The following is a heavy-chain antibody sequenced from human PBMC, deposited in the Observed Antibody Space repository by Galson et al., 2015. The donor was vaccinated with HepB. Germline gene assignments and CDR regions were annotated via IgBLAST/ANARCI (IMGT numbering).Heavy chain of an antibody. D-gene: IGHD6-13*01. J-gene: IGHJ6*02. CDR1: GFTFSDYG. Sequence: SLRLSCAASGFTFSDYGMHWVRQAPGKGLEWVAFIRHDGSNKYCVDSVKGRFTISKDNSKNTLFLQMNSLRAEDTAVYYCAKDSLSDRIAAAGRGHFYYGMDVWGQGTMVTVSS. CDR2: IRHDGSNK. CDR3: AKDSLSDRIAAAGRGHFYYGMDV. V-gene: IGHV3-30*02.